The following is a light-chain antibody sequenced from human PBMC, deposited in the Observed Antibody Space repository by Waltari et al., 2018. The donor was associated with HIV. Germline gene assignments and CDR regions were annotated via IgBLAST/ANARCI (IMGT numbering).Light chain of an antibody. CDR2: RND. Sequence: QSVLTQPPSTSGTPGQRATIPCSGSTSNLGRTYVSWYQQFPGKTPKLLIYRNDQRPSGVPDRFSGSKSGTSASLAISGLRSEDEADYYCAAWDDSLSGLVFGGGTKLTVL. CDR1: TSNLGRTY. J-gene: IGLJ2*01. V-gene: IGLV1-47*01. CDR3: AAWDDSLSGLV.